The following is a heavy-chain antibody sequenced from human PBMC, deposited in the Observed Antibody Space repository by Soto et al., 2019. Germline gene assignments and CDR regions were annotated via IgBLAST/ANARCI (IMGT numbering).Heavy chain of an antibody. V-gene: IGHV1-8*01. Sequence: QVQLVQSGAEVKKPGASVKVSCKASGYTFTSYDINWVRQATGQGLEWMGWMNPNSGNTGYAQKFQGRVTMTRNTSISTAYMELSSLRSEDTAVYYCARGGPTGNMIVVDARYNWFDPWGQGTLVTVSS. CDR2: MNPNSGNT. J-gene: IGHJ5*02. D-gene: IGHD3-22*01. CDR3: ARGGPTGNMIVVDARYNWFDP. CDR1: GYTFTSYD.